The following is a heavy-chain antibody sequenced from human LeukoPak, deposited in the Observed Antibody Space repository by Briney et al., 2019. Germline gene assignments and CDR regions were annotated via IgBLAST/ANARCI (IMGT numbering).Heavy chain of an antibody. Sequence: GASVKVSCRVSGYRLSELSMHWVRQAPGGGLEWMGGFNPEDGETMYAEKFEDRVTLTEDKSTDTAYMELRFLRSEDTAMYFCATGAGDSGGYFYGAFDIWGQGTMVTVSS. D-gene: IGHD3-22*01. CDR3: ATGAGDSGGYFYGAFDI. V-gene: IGHV1-24*01. CDR2: FNPEDGET. J-gene: IGHJ3*02. CDR1: GYRLSELS.